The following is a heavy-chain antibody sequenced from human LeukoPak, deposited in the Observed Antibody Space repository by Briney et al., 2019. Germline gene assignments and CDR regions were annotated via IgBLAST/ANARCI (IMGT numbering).Heavy chain of an antibody. CDR2: ISWNSASV. CDR3: AKDYGYSSSWYDY. J-gene: IGHJ4*02. D-gene: IGHD6-13*01. V-gene: IGHV3-9*01. Sequence: GGSLRLSCAASGFTFDDYGMHWVRHAPGKGLEWVSTISWNSASVGYVDSVKGRFTISRDNAKKTLYLQMNSLRPEDTALYDCAKDYGYSSSWYDYWGQGTLVTVSS. CDR1: GFTFDDYG.